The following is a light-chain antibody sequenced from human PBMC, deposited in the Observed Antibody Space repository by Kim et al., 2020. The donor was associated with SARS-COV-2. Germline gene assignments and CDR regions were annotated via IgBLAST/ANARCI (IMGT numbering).Light chain of an antibody. CDR3: QQYNNWPPT. Sequence: VSPGERATLSCRASQSVSSNLAWYQQKPGQVPRLLISVASTRATGIPARFSGSGSGTEFTLTISSLQSEDFAVYYCQQYNNWPPTFGQGTKVDIK. CDR2: VAS. J-gene: IGKJ1*01. CDR1: QSVSSN. V-gene: IGKV3-15*01.